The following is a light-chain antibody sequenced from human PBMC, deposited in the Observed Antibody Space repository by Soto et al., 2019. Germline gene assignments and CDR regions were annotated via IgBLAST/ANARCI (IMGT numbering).Light chain of an antibody. Sequence: DIVMTQSPDSLAVSLGERVTINCKSSQSVLYSSKNKNCLAWYQQKPGQPPKLLIYWASTRESGVPERFSGSGSGTDFPLTITSLQAEDVAVYYCQQHYTTPYTFGQGTKLEI. CDR1: QSVLYSSKNKNC. J-gene: IGKJ2*01. V-gene: IGKV4-1*01. CDR2: WAS. CDR3: QQHYTTPYT.